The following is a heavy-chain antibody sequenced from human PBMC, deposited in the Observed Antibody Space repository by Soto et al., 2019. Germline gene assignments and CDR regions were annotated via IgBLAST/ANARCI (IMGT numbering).Heavy chain of an antibody. CDR3: ARLGVGLLGYCSSTSCPPYYGY. D-gene: IGHD2-2*01. CDR1: GYTFTSYA. J-gene: IGHJ4*02. Sequence: QVQLVQSGAEVKKPGASVKVSCKASGYTFTSYAMHWVRQAPGQRLEWMGWINAGNGNTKYSQKFQGRVTITRDTSASTAYMELSSLRSEDTAVYYCARLGVGLLGYCSSTSCPPYYGYWGQGTLVTVSS. V-gene: IGHV1-3*01. CDR2: INAGNGNT.